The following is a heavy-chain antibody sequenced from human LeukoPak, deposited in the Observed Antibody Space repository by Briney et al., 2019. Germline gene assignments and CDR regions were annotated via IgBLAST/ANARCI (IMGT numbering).Heavy chain of an antibody. Sequence: GGSLRVSCAASGFTFSSFSMDWVRQAPGKGLEWVSSISSSSNYIYYADSVRGRFTISRDNAKNSLSLQMNSLRVEDTAVYYRARDLDGDYGWHFDLWGRGTLVTVSS. D-gene: IGHD4-17*01. J-gene: IGHJ2*01. CDR1: GFTFSSFS. CDR2: ISSSSNYI. CDR3: ARDLDGDYGWHFDL. V-gene: IGHV3-21*01.